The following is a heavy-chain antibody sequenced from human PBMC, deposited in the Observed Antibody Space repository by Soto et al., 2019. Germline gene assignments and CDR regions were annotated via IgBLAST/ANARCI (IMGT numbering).Heavy chain of an antibody. CDR3: AKARAQYYDFWSGYPVDY. V-gene: IGHV2-5*02. D-gene: IGHD3-3*01. Sequence: SGPTLVNPTQTLTLACTFSGFSLSTSGMGVGWIRQPPGKALEWLALIYWDDDRRHSPSLKSRLTITKDTSKNQVVLTMTNMDPVDTAVYYCAKARAQYYDFWSGYPVDYWGQGTLVTVSS. CDR1: GFSLSTSGMG. J-gene: IGHJ4*02. CDR2: IYWDDDR.